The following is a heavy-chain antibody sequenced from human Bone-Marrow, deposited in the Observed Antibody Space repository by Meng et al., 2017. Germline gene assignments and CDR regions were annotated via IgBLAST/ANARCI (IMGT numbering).Heavy chain of an antibody. J-gene: IGHJ4*02. Sequence: SCAISGDSVSSNSAAWNWIRQSPSRGIEWLGRTYYRFKWYNDYAVSVKSRITINTDTSKNQFSLQLNSVTPEDTAVYYCARAVASALDYWGQGTLVTVSS. D-gene: IGHD6-19*01. CDR2: TYYRFKWYN. CDR1: GDSVSSNSAA. V-gene: IGHV6-1*01. CDR3: ARAVASALDY.